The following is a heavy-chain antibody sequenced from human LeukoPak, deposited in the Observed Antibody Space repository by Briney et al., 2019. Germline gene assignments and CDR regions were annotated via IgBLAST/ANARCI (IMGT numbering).Heavy chain of an antibody. J-gene: IGHJ4*02. CDR3: ARGAGSGWYGRDYFDY. D-gene: IGHD6-19*01. CDR1: GFTFSSYS. V-gene: IGHV3-7*01. CDR2: IKQDGSEK. Sequence: GGSLRLSCAASGFTFSSYSMNWVRQAPGKGLEWVANIKQDGSEKYYVDSVKGRFTISRDNAKNSLYLQMNSLRAEDTAVYYCARGAGSGWYGRDYFDYWGQGTLVTVSS.